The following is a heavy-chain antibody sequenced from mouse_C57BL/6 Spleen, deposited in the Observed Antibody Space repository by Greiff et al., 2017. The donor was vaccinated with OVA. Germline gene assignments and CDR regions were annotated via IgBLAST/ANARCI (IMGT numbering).Heavy chain of an antibody. CDR3: ARKTGPYWYFDV. CDR1: GYTFTTYP. J-gene: IGHJ1*03. D-gene: IGHD4-1*01. CDR2: FHPYNDDT. Sequence: QVHVKQSGAELVKPGASVKMSCKASGYTFTTYPIEWMKQNHGKSLEWIGNFHPYNDDTKYNEKFKGKATLTVEKSSSTVYLELSRLTSDDSAVYYCARKTGPYWYFDVWGTGTTVTVSS. V-gene: IGHV1-47*01.